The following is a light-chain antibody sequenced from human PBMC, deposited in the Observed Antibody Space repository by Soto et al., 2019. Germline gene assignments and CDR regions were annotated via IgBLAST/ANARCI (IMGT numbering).Light chain of an antibody. Sequence: QSVLTQPPSVSAAPGQKVTISCSGSSSNIGNNYVSWYQQHPGKAPKLMIYEDNKRPSGVSNRFSGSKSANTASLTISGLQPEDEADYFCCSYGGRSTYVFGTGTKVTVL. J-gene: IGLJ1*01. V-gene: IGLV2-23*01. CDR3: CSYGGRSTYV. CDR1: SSNIGNNY. CDR2: EDN.